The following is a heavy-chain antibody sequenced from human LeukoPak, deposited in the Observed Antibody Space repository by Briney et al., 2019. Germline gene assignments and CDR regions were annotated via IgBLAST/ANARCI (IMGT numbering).Heavy chain of an antibody. D-gene: IGHD5-18*01. J-gene: IGHJ2*01. CDR3: AEDDSAYSYGYHWYFDL. CDR2: ISGSCALK. V-gene: IGHV3-48*03. Sequence: PGGSLRLSCAASGFASGFTFRTYAMNWVRQAPGKGLEWLSHISGSCALKYHADSVKGRFIISRDNAKNSLYLQMNNLSVEGQAIYYLAEDDSAYSYGYHWYFDLWGRGTLVTVSS. CDR1: GFTFRTYA.